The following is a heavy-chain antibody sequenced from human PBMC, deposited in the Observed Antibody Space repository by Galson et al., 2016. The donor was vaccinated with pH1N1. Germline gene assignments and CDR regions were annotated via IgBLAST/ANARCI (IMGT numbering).Heavy chain of an antibody. CDR2: IIPIFKTT. D-gene: IGHD3-22*01. V-gene: IGHV1-69*13. J-gene: IGHJ2*01. CDR3: ARENYYDTDLSDWYFDL. CDR1: GGTFGSYG. Sequence: SVKVSCKASGGTFGSYGINWVRQAPGQGLEWMGGIIPIFKTTKYAQNFQGRVTITADESTTTAYMELSSLRSEDTAVYYCARENYYDTDLSDWYFDLWGRGTLLTVSS.